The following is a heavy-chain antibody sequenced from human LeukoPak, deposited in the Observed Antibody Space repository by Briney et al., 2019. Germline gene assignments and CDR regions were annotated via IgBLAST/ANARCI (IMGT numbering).Heavy chain of an antibody. D-gene: IGHD3-10*01. CDR1: GGSFSGYY. CDR2: INHSGST. J-gene: IGHJ5*02. V-gene: IGHV4-34*01. Sequence: SETLSLTCAVYGGSFSGYYRSWIRQPPGKGLEWIGEINHSGSTNYNPSLKSRVTISVDTSKNQFSLKLSSVTAADTAVYYCARRPFMVRGVRAFDPWGQGTLVTVSS. CDR3: ARRPFMVRGVRAFDP.